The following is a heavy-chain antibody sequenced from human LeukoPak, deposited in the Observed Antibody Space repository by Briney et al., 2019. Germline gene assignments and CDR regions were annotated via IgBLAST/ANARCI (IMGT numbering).Heavy chain of an antibody. V-gene: IGHV4-4*07. CDR1: GGSISNYY. Sequence: PSETLSLTCTVSGGSISNYYWTWIRQPAGKGLEWIGRIYSSGSTTYNPSLKSRVAMSVDTSKNQFSLKLTSVTAADTAVYYCARRILRSGYFDNWGQGALVTVSS. CDR3: ARRILRSGYFDN. CDR2: IYSSGST. J-gene: IGHJ4*02. D-gene: IGHD2-15*01.